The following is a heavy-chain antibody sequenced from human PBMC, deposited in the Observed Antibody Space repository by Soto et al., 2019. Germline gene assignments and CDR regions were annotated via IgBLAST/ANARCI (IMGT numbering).Heavy chain of an antibody. CDR3: ATSTSPINWFDP. Sequence: SETLSLTCTVSGGSISSGGYYWSRIRQHPGKGLEWIGYIYYSGSTYYNPSLKSRVTISVDTSKNQFSLKLSSVTAADTAVYYCATSTSPINWFDPWGQGTLVTVSS. J-gene: IGHJ5*02. CDR2: IYYSGST. D-gene: IGHD2-2*01. V-gene: IGHV4-31*03. CDR1: GGSISSGGYY.